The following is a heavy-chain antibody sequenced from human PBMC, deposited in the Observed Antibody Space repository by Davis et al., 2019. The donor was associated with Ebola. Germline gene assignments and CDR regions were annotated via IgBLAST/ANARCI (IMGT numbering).Heavy chain of an antibody. Sequence: AASVKVSCKASGYTLTAYYLHWVRQAPGQGLEWMGRINPNSGATNFAQKFQGRIVMTRDTSISTAYMELSRLRYDDTALYYCARDHAPRSDYSTPDAFDMWGQGTVVTISS. CDR1: GYTLTAYY. CDR3: ARDHAPRSDYSTPDAFDM. D-gene: IGHD3-3*01. J-gene: IGHJ3*02. CDR2: INPNSGAT. V-gene: IGHV1-2*06.